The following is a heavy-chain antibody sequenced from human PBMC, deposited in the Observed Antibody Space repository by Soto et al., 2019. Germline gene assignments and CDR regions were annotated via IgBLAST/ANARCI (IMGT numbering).Heavy chain of an antibody. V-gene: IGHV3-23*01. CDR3: AKDRRAGGNYGFYSDF. D-gene: IGHD1-7*01. CDR2: SSATGAGT. Sequence: GGSLRLSCEASGFTFSNFGMNWVRQAPGKGLEWVSFSSATGAGTYYADSVKGRFTISRDNSKNTLYLQMTSLRADDTAVYYCAKDRRAGGNYGFYSDFWGQGALVTVSS. CDR1: GFTFSNFG. J-gene: IGHJ4*02.